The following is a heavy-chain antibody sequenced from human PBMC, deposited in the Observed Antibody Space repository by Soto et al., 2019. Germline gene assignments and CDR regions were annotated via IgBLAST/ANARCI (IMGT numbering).Heavy chain of an antibody. Sequence: QVQLQQWGAGLLKPSETLSLTCAVYGGSFSGYYWSWIRQPPGKGLEWIGEINHSGSTNYNPSLKSRVTISVDPSTNQFSLKLSSVTAADTAVYYCAITPPIQLWLPVDYWGQGTLVTVSS. V-gene: IGHV4-34*01. J-gene: IGHJ4*01. CDR3: AITPPIQLWLPVDY. D-gene: IGHD5-18*01. CDR1: GGSFSGYY. CDR2: INHSGST.